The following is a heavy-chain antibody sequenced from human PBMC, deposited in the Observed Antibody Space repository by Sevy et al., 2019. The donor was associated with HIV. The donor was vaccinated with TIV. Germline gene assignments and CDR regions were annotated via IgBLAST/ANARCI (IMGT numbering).Heavy chain of an antibody. CDR2: SRDKAHSYTT. Sequence: GGSLRLSCAASVFTLSDHYMEWVRQAPGKGLEWVGRSRDKAHSYTTEYAASVNGRFTFSRDESKNSLYLQMNSLKTEDTAVYYCSSKLDGPFDLWGQGTLVTVSS. V-gene: IGHV3-72*01. CDR1: VFTLSDHY. CDR3: SSKLDGPFDL. D-gene: IGHD2-8*01. J-gene: IGHJ4*02.